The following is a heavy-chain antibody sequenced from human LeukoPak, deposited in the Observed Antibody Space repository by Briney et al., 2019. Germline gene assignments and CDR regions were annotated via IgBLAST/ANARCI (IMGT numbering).Heavy chain of an antibody. CDR2: IYSHGGT. CDR3: TRGPNAYFK. Sequence: PGGSLRLSCVVSGFNVYNNYMCWVRQAPGKGLEWVSLIYSHGGTSYADSAKGRFTISRDRPKSTLYLQMNSLRVEDTAVYYCTRGPNAYFKWGQGTLVTVSS. D-gene: IGHD1-1*01. CDR1: GFNVYNNY. V-gene: IGHV3-66*01. J-gene: IGHJ4*02.